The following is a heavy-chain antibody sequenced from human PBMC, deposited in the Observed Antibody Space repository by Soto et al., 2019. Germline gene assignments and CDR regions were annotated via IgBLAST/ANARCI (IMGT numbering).Heavy chain of an antibody. D-gene: IGHD3-3*01. Sequence: ASVKVSCKASGYTFTSYGISWVRQAPGQGLEWMGWISAYNGNTNYAQKLQGRVTMTTDTSTSTAYMELRSLRSDDTAVYYCARLLEWLLWGTEAAYYYMDVWGKGTTVTVSS. J-gene: IGHJ6*03. CDR1: GYTFTSYG. CDR3: ARLLEWLLWGTEAAYYYMDV. V-gene: IGHV1-18*01. CDR2: ISAYNGNT.